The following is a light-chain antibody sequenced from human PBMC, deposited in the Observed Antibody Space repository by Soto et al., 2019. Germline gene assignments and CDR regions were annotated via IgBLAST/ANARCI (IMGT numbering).Light chain of an antibody. CDR1: QAITNN. J-gene: IGKJ4*01. V-gene: IGKV1-9*01. CDR2: EES. Sequence: DIHLTQSPSSLSASVGDRVTITCRASQAITNNLAWYQQKPGNPPKLLIYEESTLHSGVPSRFSGRKVGTQFILTIDGLQPEDFATYYCKQVKSYPRTCGGGTKVEIK. CDR3: KQVKSYPRT.